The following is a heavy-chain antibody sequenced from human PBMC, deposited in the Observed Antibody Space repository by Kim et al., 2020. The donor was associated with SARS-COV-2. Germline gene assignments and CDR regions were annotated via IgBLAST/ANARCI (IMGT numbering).Heavy chain of an antibody. V-gene: IGHV4-39*01. CDR2: IYYSGST. J-gene: IGHJ4*02. CDR3: ARTLPVRYFDGWLPWTTNPFDY. Sequence: SETLSLTCTVSGGSISSSSYYWGWIRQPPGKGLEWIGSIYYSGSTYYNPSLKSRVTISVDTSKNQFSLKLSSVTAADTAVYYCARTLPVRYFDGWLPWTTNPFDYWGQGTLVTVSS. CDR1: GGSISSSSYY. D-gene: IGHD3-9*01.